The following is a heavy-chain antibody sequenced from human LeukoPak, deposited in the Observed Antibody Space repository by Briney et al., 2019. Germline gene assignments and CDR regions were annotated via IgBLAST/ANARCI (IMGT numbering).Heavy chain of an antibody. CDR3: AREASGSWYRYFDY. CDR1: GYTFTGYY. V-gene: IGHV1-18*04. Sequence: ASVKVSCKASGYTFTGYYMHWVRQAPGQGLEWMGWISAYNGNTNYAQKLQGRVTMTTDTSTSTAYMELRSLRSDDTAVYYCAREASGSWYRYFDYWGQGTLVTVSS. J-gene: IGHJ4*02. CDR2: ISAYNGNT. D-gene: IGHD6-13*01.